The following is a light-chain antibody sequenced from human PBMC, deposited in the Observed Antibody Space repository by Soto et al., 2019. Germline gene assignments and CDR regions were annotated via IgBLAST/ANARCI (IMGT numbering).Light chain of an antibody. CDR2: AAS. V-gene: IGKV1-39*01. J-gene: IGKJ2*01. CDR3: QPSYSTPPS. Sequence: DIQMTQSPSSLSASVGDRVTITCRASQGTSSYLDRYQQKPGKAPKLRIYAASSLHRGVPSRFSGSRSGTDFTLTISTPQTEDFATDYCQPSYSTPPSIGQGTELEIK. CDR1: QGTSSY.